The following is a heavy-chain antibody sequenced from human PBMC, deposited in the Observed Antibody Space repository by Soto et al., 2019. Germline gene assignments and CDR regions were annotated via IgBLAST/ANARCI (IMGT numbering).Heavy chain of an antibody. CDR2: ISYDGSNK. CDR1: GFTFSSYG. V-gene: IGHV3-30*18. J-gene: IGHJ4*02. CDR3: AKALEIGDTYYYDSSGYLGDGGIDY. Sequence: GGSLRLSCAASGFTFSSYGMHWVRQAPGKGLEWVAVISYDGSNKYYADSVKGRFTISRDNSKNTLYLQMNSLRAEDTAVYYCAKALEIGDTYYYDSSGYLGDGGIDYWGQGTLVTVSS. D-gene: IGHD3-22*01.